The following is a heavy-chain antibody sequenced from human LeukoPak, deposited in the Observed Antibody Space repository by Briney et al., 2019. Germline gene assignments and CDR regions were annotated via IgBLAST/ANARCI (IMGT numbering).Heavy chain of an antibody. Sequence: GGSLRLSCAASGFIFSNYAMYWVRQAPGRGLEGVSGITDSGGRTYYAGSVKGRFTISRDNSKNTLYLQMNSLTAEDTAVYYCAKGQMLESRLDYWGQGTLVTVSS. CDR1: GFIFSNYA. D-gene: IGHD3-10*02. J-gene: IGHJ4*02. CDR2: ITDSGGRT. CDR3: AKGQMLESRLDY. V-gene: IGHV3-23*01.